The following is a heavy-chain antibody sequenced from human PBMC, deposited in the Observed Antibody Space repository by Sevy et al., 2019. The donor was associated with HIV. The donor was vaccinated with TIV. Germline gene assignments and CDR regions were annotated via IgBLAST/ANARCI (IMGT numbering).Heavy chain of an antibody. Sequence: SETLSLTCTVSGGSITTTDYYWSWIRQSPRKGLEWIGYIHYSGRTYYNPSLKSRVTMSVDTSRNQFSLRLNPVTATDTAVYYWARGVGGPGVMITFGGVKYAFDFWGQGRTVTVSS. CDR2: IHYSGRT. J-gene: IGHJ3*01. D-gene: IGHD3-16*01. CDR3: ARGVGGPGVMITFGGVKYAFDF. V-gene: IGHV4-30-4*01. CDR1: GGSITTTDYY.